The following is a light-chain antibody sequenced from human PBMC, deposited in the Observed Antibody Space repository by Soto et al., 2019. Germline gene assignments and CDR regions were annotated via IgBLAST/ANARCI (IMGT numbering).Light chain of an antibody. V-gene: IGLV1-51*01. CDR2: DDD. CDR3: GSWDISLCADV. J-gene: IGLJ1*01. Sequence: QSVLTQPPSVSAALGQRVTISRPGSSSNIGGNSVSWYQQLPGTAPKLLIYDDDKRPSAIPDRFSGSKSGTSGTLGITGFQAGDEDDDYCGSWDISLCADVFGTGTKVTVL. CDR1: SSNIGGNS.